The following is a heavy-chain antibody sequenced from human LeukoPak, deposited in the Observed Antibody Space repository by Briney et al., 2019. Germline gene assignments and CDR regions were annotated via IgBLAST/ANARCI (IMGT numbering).Heavy chain of an antibody. D-gene: IGHD6-19*01. V-gene: IGHV4-61*02. CDR3: ARGHSSGWLYFGC. CDR1: GGSISSGSYY. Sequence: SQTLSLTCTVSGGSISSGSYYWSWIRQPAGKGLEWIGRIYTSGSTNYSPSLKSRVTISADTSKNQFSLKLSSVTAADTAAYYCARGHSSGWLYFGCWGQGTLVTVSS. CDR2: IYTSGST. J-gene: IGHJ4*02.